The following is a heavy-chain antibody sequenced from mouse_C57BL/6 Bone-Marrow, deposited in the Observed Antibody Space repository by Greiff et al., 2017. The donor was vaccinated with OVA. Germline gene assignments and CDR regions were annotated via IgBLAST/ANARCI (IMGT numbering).Heavy chain of an antibody. CDR3: ALGPLYAMDY. V-gene: IGHV3-6*01. Sequence: EVQLKESGPGLVKPSQSLSLTCSVTGYSITSGYYWNWIRQFPGNKLEWMGYISYDGSNNYNPSLKNRISITRDTSKNQFFLKLNSVTTEDTATYYCALGPLYAMDYWGQGTSVTVSS. CDR2: ISYDGSN. CDR1: GYSITSGYY. D-gene: IGHD4-1*01. J-gene: IGHJ4*01.